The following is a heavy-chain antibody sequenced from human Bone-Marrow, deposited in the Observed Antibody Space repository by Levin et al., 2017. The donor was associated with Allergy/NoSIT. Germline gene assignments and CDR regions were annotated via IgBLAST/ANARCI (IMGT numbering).Heavy chain of an antibody. V-gene: IGHV3-7*01. J-gene: IGHJ6*02. Sequence: PGGSLRLSCVASGLTFSDYWMSWVRQAPGKGLEWVANIKKDGNERYYVDSVKGRFTISRDNAKNSLYLQMNSLRAEDTAVYYCARAWGIVAVKGTTRLLEYGMDVWGQGTTVTVSS. D-gene: IGHD2-15*01. CDR1: GLTFSDYW. CDR2: IKKDGNER. CDR3: ARAWGIVAVKGTTRLLEYGMDV.